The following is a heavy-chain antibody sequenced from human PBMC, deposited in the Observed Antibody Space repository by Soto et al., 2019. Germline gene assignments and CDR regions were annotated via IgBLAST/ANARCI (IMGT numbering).Heavy chain of an antibody. V-gene: IGHV4-30-2*01. D-gene: IGHD5-12*01. J-gene: IGHJ4*02. CDR2: IYHSGST. CDR3: AAGGGLPRYY. CDR1: GGSISSGGYS. Sequence: QLQLQESGSGLVKPSQTLSLTCAVSGGSISSGGYSWSWIRQPPGKGLEWIGYIYHSGSTYYNPSPMSRVTISVDRSKNQCSLQLSSVTAADPAVYYCAAGGGLPRYYWGQGTLVTVSS.